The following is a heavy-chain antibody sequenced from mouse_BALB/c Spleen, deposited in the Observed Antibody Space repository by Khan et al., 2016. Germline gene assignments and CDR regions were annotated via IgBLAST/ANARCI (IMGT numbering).Heavy chain of an antibody. D-gene: IGHD2-4*01. J-gene: IGHJ1*01. Sequence: QVRLQQSGAELVRPGVSVKISCKGSGYTFTDYAMHWVKQSHAKSLEWIGVISTYYGDASYNQKFKGKATMTIDKSSSTAYMELARLTSEDSAIYYCARLDDYIWYVDVWGAGTTVTVSS. V-gene: IGHV1S137*01. CDR3: ARLDDYIWYVDV. CDR2: ISTYYGDA. CDR1: GYTFTDYA.